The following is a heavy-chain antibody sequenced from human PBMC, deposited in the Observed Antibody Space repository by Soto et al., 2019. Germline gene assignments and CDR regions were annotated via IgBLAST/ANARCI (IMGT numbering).Heavy chain of an antibody. Sequence: GGSLRLSCAASGFTFSSYAMSWVRQAPGKGLEWVSAISGSGGSTYYADSVKGRFTISRDNSKNTLYLQMNSLRAEDTAVYYCAKVVDGLKKIVGATWDYYGMDVWGQGTTVTVSS. D-gene: IGHD1-26*01. V-gene: IGHV3-23*01. CDR1: GFTFSSYA. J-gene: IGHJ6*02. CDR2: ISGSGGST. CDR3: AKVVDGLKKIVGATWDYYGMDV.